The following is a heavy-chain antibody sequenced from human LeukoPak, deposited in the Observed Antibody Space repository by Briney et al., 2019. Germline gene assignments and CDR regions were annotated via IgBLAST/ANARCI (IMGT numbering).Heavy chain of an antibody. CDR1: GFTFSNSD. Sequence: GGSLRLSCAASGFTFSNSDMNWVHQAPGKGLEWVSGVSWNGSRTHYADSVKGRFIISRGNSRNTLYLQTNSLRAEDTAVYYCVRNGPRDFWSGYAFDIWGQGTMVTVSS. D-gene: IGHD3-3*01. CDR3: VRNGPRDFWSGYAFDI. CDR2: VSWNGSRT. J-gene: IGHJ3*02. V-gene: IGHV3-35*01.